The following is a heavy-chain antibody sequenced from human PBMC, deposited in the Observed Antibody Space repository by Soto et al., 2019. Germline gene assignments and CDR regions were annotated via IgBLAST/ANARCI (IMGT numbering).Heavy chain of an antibody. Sequence: QVQLVESGGGVVQPGRSLILSCAASGFTFSSYGMHWVRQAPGKGLEWVAVIWYDGSNKYYADSVKGRFTISRDNSKNTLYLQMNSLRAEDTAVYYCARYCAVYISGSYLSWGFDYWGQGTLVTVSS. D-gene: IGHD6-19*01. CDR2: IWYDGSNK. V-gene: IGHV3-33*01. CDR1: GFTFSSYG. J-gene: IGHJ4*02. CDR3: ARYCAVYISGSYLSWGFDY.